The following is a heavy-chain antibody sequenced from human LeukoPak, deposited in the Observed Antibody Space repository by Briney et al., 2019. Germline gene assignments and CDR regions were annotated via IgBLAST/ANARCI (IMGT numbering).Heavy chain of an antibody. CDR1: GGSISSSDYY. CDR2: IYYNGNT. Sequence: SETLSLACSVSGGSISSSDYYWGWIRQPPGERLEWLGTIYYNGNTYYNPSLQSRVIISVDTSKNQFSLKLTSVTAPDTAVYYCARTVGTHRFDYWGQGILVTVSS. V-gene: IGHV4-39*01. CDR3: ARTVGTHRFDY. D-gene: IGHD4-23*01. J-gene: IGHJ4*02.